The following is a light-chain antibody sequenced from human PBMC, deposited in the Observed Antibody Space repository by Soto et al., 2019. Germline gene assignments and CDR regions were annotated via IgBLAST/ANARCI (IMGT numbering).Light chain of an antibody. CDR1: SSDIGAYIY. J-gene: IGLJ2*01. CDR2: EVN. Sequence: QSALTQPASVSGSPGQSISISCSGTSSDIGAYIYVSWYQQHPGKAPKLMIYEVNNRPSGVSNRFSGSQSGNTASLTISGLQAEDEADYYCSSYTSYSAVVFGGGTKLTVL. CDR3: SSYTSYSAVV. V-gene: IGLV2-14*01.